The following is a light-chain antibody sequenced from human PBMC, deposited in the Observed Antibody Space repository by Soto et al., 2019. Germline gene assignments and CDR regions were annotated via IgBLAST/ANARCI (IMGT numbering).Light chain of an antibody. J-gene: IGKJ2*01. V-gene: IGKV1-12*01. CDR2: AAA. CDR1: QALNNW. CDR3: QQANSFPYT. Sequence: DIQLTQSPSSVSASVGDRVTITCRASQALNNWVAWYQQKPGKAPQLLIYAAASLQTGVPSRFSGSGSGTEFTLTISTLQPEDFATYCCQQANSFPYTFGQGTKLDIK.